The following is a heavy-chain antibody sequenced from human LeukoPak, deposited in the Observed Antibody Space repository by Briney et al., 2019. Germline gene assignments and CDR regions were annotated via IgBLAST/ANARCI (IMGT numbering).Heavy chain of an antibody. D-gene: IGHD3-16*01. J-gene: IGHJ4*02. CDR2: IYTTGKA. V-gene: IGHV4-4*07. CDR1: SGSINSYY. Sequence: SETLSLTCTVSSGSINSYYWGWVRQPAGRGLEWIGRIYTTGKADYNPSLKSRLTMSIDTSKRQFSLNLTSVTAADTAIYFCARHGYTASHYFLDFWSQGTLVTVSS. CDR3: ARHGYTASHYFLDF.